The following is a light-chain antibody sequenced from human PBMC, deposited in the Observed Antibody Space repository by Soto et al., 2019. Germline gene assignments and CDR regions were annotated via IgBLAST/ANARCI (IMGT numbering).Light chain of an antibody. J-gene: IGLJ1*01. Sequence: QPVLTHPPSASGTPGQRVTISCSGSSSNIGQNTVNWYQQFPGTAPKVLIYSNNQRPSGVPDRFSGSKSGTSASLAISGLQSEDEADYYCASWDYSLNAYVFGIGTKVTVL. CDR2: SNN. CDR1: SSNIGQNT. V-gene: IGLV1-44*01. CDR3: ASWDYSLNAYV.